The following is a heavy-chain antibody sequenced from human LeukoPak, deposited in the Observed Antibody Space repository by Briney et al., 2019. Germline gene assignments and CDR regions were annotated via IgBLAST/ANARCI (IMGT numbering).Heavy chain of an antibody. D-gene: IGHD4-17*01. CDR3: ARDYYGDYDYYFDN. CDR2: ISSVSSYI. V-gene: IGHV3-21*01. CDR1: GFTFSSYG. J-gene: IGHJ4*02. Sequence: GGSLRLSCAASGFTFSSYGMSWVRQAPGKGLEWVSSISSVSSYIYYADSVKGRFTISRDNAKNSLYLQMNSLRAEDTAVYYCARDYYGDYDYYFDNWGQGTLVTVSS.